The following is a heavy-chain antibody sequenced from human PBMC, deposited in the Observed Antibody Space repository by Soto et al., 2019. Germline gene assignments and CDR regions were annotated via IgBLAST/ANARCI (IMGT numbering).Heavy chain of an antibody. CDR3: ARGAHQGALSYYYYYMDV. Sequence: GGSLRLSCAASGFTFSSYWMSWVRQAPGKGVEWVDNVKQDGREKDYVDSVKGRFTISRDNAKNSLYLQMNSLRAEDTAVYYCARGAHQGALSYYYYYMDVWGKGTTVTVSS. J-gene: IGHJ6*03. CDR1: GFTFSSYW. CDR2: VKQDGREK. V-gene: IGHV3-7*04.